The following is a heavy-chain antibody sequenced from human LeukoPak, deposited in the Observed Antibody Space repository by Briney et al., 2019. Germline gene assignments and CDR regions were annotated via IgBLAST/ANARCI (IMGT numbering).Heavy chain of an antibody. CDR3: AKEGYYYDSSGYYLDY. Sequence: GGSLRLSCAASGFTFSSYALHWVRQAPGKGLEWVSAISGSGGSTYYADSVKGRFTISRDNSKNTLYLQMNSLRAEDTAVYYCAKEGYYYDSSGYYLDYWGQGTLVTVSS. CDR2: ISGSGGST. D-gene: IGHD3-22*01. CDR1: GFTFSSYA. V-gene: IGHV3-23*01. J-gene: IGHJ4*02.